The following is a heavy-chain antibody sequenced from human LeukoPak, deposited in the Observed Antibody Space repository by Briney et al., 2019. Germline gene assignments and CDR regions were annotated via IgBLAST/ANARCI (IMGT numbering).Heavy chain of an antibody. D-gene: IGHD3-22*01. CDR1: GFTVSSNY. V-gene: IGHV3-66*01. CDR3: AGGDYYDSSGYQSCFEY. J-gene: IGHJ4*02. CDR2: IYSGGST. Sequence: GGSLRLSCAASGFTVSSNYMSWVRQAPGKGLEWVSVIYSGGSTYYADYVKGRFTISRDKSKNTLYLQMNSLRAEDTAVYYCAGGDYYDSSGYQSCFEYWGQGTLVTVSS.